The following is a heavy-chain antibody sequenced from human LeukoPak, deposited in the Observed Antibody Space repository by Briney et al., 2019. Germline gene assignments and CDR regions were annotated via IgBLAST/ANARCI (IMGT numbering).Heavy chain of an antibody. CDR1: RDSSTVSI. Sequence: SETPSLSPAPYRDSSTVSIRCWSPQPPRKRLEWLRQINHSVRTNYNPSLTSRVAIPLDTSKNHFSLKLSSVTAAETAVYYCARVGLPYYYGSGSYSAASNAFDIWGQGTMVTVSS. CDR2: INHSVRT. D-gene: IGHD3-10*01. CDR3: ARVGLPYYYGSGSYSAASNAFDI. V-gene: IGHV4-34*01. J-gene: IGHJ3*02.